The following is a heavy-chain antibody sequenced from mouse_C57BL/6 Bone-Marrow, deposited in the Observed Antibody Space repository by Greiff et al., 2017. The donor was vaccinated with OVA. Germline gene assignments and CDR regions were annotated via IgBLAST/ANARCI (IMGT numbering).Heavy chain of an antibody. CDR2: IEPENGNT. Sequence: VQLQQSVAELVRPGASVKLSCTASGFNIKNTYMHWVKQRPEQGLEWIGRIEPENGNTKTAPKFQGTATITAYTASNTTYLQLVSLTSEDTVIYYCARTIHVYYGSRFPMDYWGQGTSVTVSS. J-gene: IGHJ4*01. D-gene: IGHD1-1*01. CDR1: GFNIKNTY. V-gene: IGHV14-3*01. CDR3: ARTIHVYYGSRFPMDY.